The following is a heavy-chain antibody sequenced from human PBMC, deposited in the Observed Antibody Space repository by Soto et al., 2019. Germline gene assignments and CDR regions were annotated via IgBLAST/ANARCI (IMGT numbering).Heavy chain of an antibody. Sequence: SLRLSCAASGFTFSSYGMHWVRQAPGNGLECVAVISYDGSNKYYADSVKGRFTISRDNSKNTLYLQMNSLRAEDTAVYYCAKALGYCSSTSSHGGMEVWGQGTTVMVS. CDR1: GFTFSSYG. J-gene: IGHJ6*01. CDR3: AKALGYCSSTSSHGGMEV. D-gene: IGHD2-2*01. CDR2: ISYDGSNK. V-gene: IGHV3-30*18.